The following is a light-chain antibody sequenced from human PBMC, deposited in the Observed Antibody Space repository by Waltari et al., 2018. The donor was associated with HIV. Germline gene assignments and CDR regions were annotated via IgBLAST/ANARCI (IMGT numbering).Light chain of an antibody. CDR2: LNRDGSH. J-gene: IGLJ1*01. CDR1: SGHSSYA. CDR3: QTWGSGIQV. Sequence: QLVLTQSPSASASLGASVKLTCTLSSGHSSYAIAWHQQQPEKGPRDLMNLNRDGSHTKGDRIPDCFPGSSSGAERYLTISSLQSEDEADYSCQTWGSGIQVFGSGTKVTVL. V-gene: IGLV4-69*01.